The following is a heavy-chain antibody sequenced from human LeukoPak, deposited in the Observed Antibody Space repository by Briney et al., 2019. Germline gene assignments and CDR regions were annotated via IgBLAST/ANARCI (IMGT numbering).Heavy chain of an antibody. CDR1: GGSISSYY. D-gene: IGHD3-10*01. CDR3: ARGGYYGSANDFRFDP. V-gene: IGHV4-59*01. CDR2: IYYSGST. J-gene: IGHJ5*02. Sequence: SETLSLTCTVSGGSISSYYWSWIRQPPGKGLEWIGYIYYSGSTNYKPSLKSRVTISVDTSKNQFSLKLSSVTAADTAVYYCARGGYYGSANDFRFDPWGQGTLVTVSS.